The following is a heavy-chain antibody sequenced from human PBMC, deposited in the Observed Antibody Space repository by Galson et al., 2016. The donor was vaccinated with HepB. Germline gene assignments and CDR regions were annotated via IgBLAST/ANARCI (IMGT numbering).Heavy chain of an antibody. CDR1: GFTFSSYE. J-gene: IGHJ4*02. V-gene: IGHV3-48*03. CDR2: ISSSGTTK. Sequence: SLRLSCAASGFTFSSYEMNWVRQAPGKGLEWVSYISSSGTTKQYADSVKGRFTISRDNAKNSLHLQMNSLGAEDTATYYCATIGWRHYLDHWGQGTLVTVSS. CDR3: ATIGWRHYLDH. D-gene: IGHD6-19*01.